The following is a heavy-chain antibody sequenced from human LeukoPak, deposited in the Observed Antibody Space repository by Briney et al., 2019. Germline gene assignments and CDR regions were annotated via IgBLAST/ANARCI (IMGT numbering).Heavy chain of an antibody. V-gene: IGHV4-39*07. D-gene: IGHD1-7*01. J-gene: IGHJ4*02. CDR1: GGSISSSSYY. CDR2: FSSGGSA. CDR3: ARKQTGTMYDV. Sequence: SETPSLTCIVPGGSISSSSYYWAWIRQSPGKGLEWIGTFSSGGSAYYNPSLTSRVSISKDTSDNQFSLRLYSVTAADTAVYYCARKQTGTMYDVWGQGTQVTVSS.